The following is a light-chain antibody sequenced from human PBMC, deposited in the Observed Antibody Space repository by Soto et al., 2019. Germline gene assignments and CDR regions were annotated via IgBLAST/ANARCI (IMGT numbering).Light chain of an antibody. V-gene: IGLV1-44*01. J-gene: IGLJ2*01. Sequence: VLTQPPSASGTPGQRVTISCSGSSSNIGSNTVNWYQQLPGSAPKLLMYSTNQRPSGVPDRFSGSKSGTSASLAISGLQSEDEADYYCAAWDGSLNVVPFGGGTKVTVL. CDR1: SSNIGSNT. CDR3: AAWDGSLNVVP. CDR2: STN.